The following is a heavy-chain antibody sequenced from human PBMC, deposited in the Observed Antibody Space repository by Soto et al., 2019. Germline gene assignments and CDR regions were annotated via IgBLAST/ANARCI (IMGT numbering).Heavy chain of an antibody. CDR3: ARGVAGSGFDL. J-gene: IGHJ4*02. CDR1: GDXVSSNTAA. D-gene: IGHD6-19*01. V-gene: IGHV6-1*01. CDR2: TYYRSNWRH. Sequence: QXLSLTCAISGDXVSSNTAAWNWIRSSPSRGLEWLGRTYYRSNWRHDYAVSVKSRITVNPDTSKNHFSLQLNSVTTDATAVYYCARGVAGSGFDLWGQGTLGTVSS.